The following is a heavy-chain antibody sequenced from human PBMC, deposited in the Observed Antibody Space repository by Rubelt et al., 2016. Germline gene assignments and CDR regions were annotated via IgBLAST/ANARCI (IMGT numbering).Heavy chain of an antibody. V-gene: IGHV3-23*01. CDR1: GFTFSSYA. CDR2: ISGSGGST. Sequence: EVQLLESGGGLVQPGGSLRLSCAASGFTFSSYAMSWVRQAPGKGLEWVSAISGSGGSTYYADSVKGRCPISRDNAKNTLYLQMNSLRAEDTAVYYCAKVPIRTVTSTFDYWGQGTLVTVSS. CDR3: AKVPIRTVTSTFDY. J-gene: IGHJ4*02. D-gene: IGHD4-17*01.